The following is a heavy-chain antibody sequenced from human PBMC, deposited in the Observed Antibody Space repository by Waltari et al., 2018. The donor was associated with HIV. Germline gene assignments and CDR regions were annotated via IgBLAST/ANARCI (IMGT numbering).Heavy chain of an antibody. J-gene: IGHJ4*02. CDR2: ISSGLGST. CDR3: AKGLSVYYGSGSYPADY. V-gene: IGHV3-23*01. D-gene: IGHD3-10*01. CDR1: GFTFSSYA. Sequence: EVQLLESGGGLVQPGGSLRLSCAASGFTFSSYAMSWVRQAPGKWLGWVSAISSGLGSTYHADSVKGRFTVSRDNSKNTLYLQMNGLRVEDTAVYYCAKGLSVYYGSGSYPADYWGQGTLVTVSS.